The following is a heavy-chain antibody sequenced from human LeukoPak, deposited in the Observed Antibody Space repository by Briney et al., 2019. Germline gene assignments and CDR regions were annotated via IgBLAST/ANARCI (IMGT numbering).Heavy chain of an antibody. D-gene: IGHD4-17*01. Sequence: GESLKISCKGSGYSFTSYWIGWVRQMLGKGLEWMGIIYPGDSDTRYSPSFQGQVTISADKSISTAYLQWSSLKASDTAMYYCARNQGITVTTAPFYYYGMDVWGQGTTVTVSS. CDR1: GYSFTSYW. CDR2: IYPGDSDT. CDR3: ARNQGITVTTAPFYYYGMDV. V-gene: IGHV5-51*01. J-gene: IGHJ6*02.